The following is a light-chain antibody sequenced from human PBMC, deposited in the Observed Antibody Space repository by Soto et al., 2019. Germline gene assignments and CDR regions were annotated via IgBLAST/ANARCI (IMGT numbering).Light chain of an antibody. J-gene: IGKJ4*01. CDR1: QNVGSN. Sequence: VLTQPPATVSVPAGEGVTLSCSASQNVGSNLAWYQQRSGQAPRLLIYGASKRATGVPAKFSGSGSGTEFTLTISSLQSEDFAIYYCLQYEKWPPRLTFGGGTKVDIK. CDR3: LQYEKWPPRLT. CDR2: GAS. V-gene: IGKV3-15*01.